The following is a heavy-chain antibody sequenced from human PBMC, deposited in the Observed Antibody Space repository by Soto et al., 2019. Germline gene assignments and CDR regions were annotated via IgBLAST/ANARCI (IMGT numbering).Heavy chain of an antibody. J-gene: IGHJ4*02. CDR1: GYIFTNHY. CDR3: ARADYYDSSGFYYDY. D-gene: IGHD3-22*01. Sequence: QVQLVQSGAEVKKPGASVKVSCKASGYIFTNHYIHWVRQAPGQGLEWMGIINPSGGSTTYLQKFQGIVTMTRDTSTSTVYMELSSLRSEDTAVYFCARADYYDSSGFYYDYCGQGTLVTGSS. V-gene: IGHV1-46*01. CDR2: INPSGGST.